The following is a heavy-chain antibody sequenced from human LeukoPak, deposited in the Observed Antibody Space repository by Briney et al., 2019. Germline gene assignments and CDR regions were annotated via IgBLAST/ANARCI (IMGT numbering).Heavy chain of an antibody. Sequence: PSQTLSLTCTVSGGSISSGDYYWSWIRQPPGKGLEWIVYIYYSGSTYYNPSLKSRVTISVDTSKNQFSLKLSSVTAADTAVYYCARVPVGLLWFGELSEVFYFDYWGQGTLVTVSS. V-gene: IGHV4-30-4*08. CDR1: GGSISSGDYY. CDR3: ARVPVGLLWFGELSEVFYFDY. D-gene: IGHD3-10*01. J-gene: IGHJ4*02. CDR2: IYYSGST.